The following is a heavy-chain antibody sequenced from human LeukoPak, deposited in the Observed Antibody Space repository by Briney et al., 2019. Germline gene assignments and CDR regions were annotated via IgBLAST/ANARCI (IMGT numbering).Heavy chain of an antibody. CDR3: ARMLISSGYYVDC. J-gene: IGHJ4*02. CDR2: IYSGGAT. CDR1: GFTVSSNY. D-gene: IGHD3-22*01. V-gene: IGHV3-53*01. Sequence: PGGSLRLSCAASGFTVSSNYMSWVRQAPGKGLKWVSVIYSGGATYYGDSVKGRFTISRDDSRNTLYLQMNSLGAEDTAVYYCARMLISSGYYVDCWGQGTLVTVPS.